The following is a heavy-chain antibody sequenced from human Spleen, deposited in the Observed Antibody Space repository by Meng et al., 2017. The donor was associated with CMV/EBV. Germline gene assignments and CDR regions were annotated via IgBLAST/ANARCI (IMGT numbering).Heavy chain of an antibody. J-gene: IGHJ6*02. CDR3: ARRSSSKGARYYYGMDV. Sequence: ASVKVSCKASGYTFTAHYFHWVRQAPGQGLEWMGWIHPHRGDTNYAQQFQGRVTLTRDTSINTGYMELTRLTSDDTAVYYCARRSSSKGARYYYGMDVWGQGTTVTVSS. D-gene: IGHD6-6*01. CDR2: IHPHRGDT. V-gene: IGHV1-2*02. CDR1: GYTFTAHY.